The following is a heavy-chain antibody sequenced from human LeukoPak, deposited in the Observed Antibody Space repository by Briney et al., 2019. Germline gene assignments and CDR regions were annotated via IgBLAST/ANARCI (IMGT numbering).Heavy chain of an antibody. V-gene: IGHV7-4-1*02. Sequence: ASVKVSCKASGYSFTNYAMNWVRQAPGQGLEFMGWIHPRTGNPTYAQGFTGRFVFSLDTSVSTAYLQISSLKAEDTAVYYCAVTIFGVVTFLADYWGQGTLVTVSS. CDR3: AVTIFGVVTFLADY. CDR1: GYSFTNYA. D-gene: IGHD3-3*01. CDR2: IHPRTGNP. J-gene: IGHJ4*02.